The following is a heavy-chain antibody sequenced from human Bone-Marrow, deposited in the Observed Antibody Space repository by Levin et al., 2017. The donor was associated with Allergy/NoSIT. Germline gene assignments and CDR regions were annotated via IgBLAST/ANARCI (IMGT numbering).Heavy chain of an antibody. V-gene: IGHV3-23*01. CDR2: ISGSGGST. D-gene: IGHD6-19*01. Sequence: GGSLRLSCAASGFTFSSYAMSWVRQAPGKGLEWVSAISGSGGSTYYADSVKGRFTISRDNSKNTLYLQMNSLRAEDTAVYYCAKDMSSIGGVAGAFDIWGQGTMVTVSS. J-gene: IGHJ3*02. CDR3: AKDMSSIGGVAGAFDI. CDR1: GFTFSSYA.